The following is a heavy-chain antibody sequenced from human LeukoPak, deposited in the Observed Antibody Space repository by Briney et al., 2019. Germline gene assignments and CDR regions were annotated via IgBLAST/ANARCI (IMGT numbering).Heavy chain of an antibody. V-gene: IGHV1-46*01. J-gene: IGHJ4*02. D-gene: IGHD3-16*01. Sequence: ASVKVSCKASGYTFTNYYIHWVRQAPGQGLERVGMINPSGGRTSYAQRFQGRVTVTTDTSTCTVYMQLSSLASEDTAVYYCARERRAWGEDFWGQGTLVTVSS. CDR1: GYTFTNYY. CDR3: ARERRAWGEDF. CDR2: INPSGGRT.